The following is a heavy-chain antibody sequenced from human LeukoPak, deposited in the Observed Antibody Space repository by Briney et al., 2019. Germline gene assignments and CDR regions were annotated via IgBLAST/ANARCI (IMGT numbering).Heavy chain of an antibody. Sequence: SETLSLTCTVSGGSISTYYWSWIRQPPGKGLEWIGYIYYTGSTNYSPSLKSRVTISVDTSKNQFSLKLSSVTAADTAVYYCARRNLIVVVVAAFDYWGQGTLVTVSS. CDR3: ARRNLIVVVVAAFDY. V-gene: IGHV4-59*12. D-gene: IGHD2-15*01. CDR1: GGSISTYY. J-gene: IGHJ4*02. CDR2: IYYTGST.